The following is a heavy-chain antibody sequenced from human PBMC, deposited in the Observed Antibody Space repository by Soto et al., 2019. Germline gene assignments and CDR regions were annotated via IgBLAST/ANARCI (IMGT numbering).Heavy chain of an antibody. CDR1: GGSISSGGYY. CDR2: IYYSGST. J-gene: IGHJ6*02. Sequence: NPSETLSLTCTVSGGSISSGGYYWSWIRQHPGKGLEWIGYIYYSGSTYYNPSLKSRVTISVDTSKNQFSLKLSSVTAADTAVYYCARQAGSIVVVVAAPMDVWDQGTTVT. D-gene: IGHD2-15*01. V-gene: IGHV4-31*03. CDR3: ARQAGSIVVVVAAPMDV.